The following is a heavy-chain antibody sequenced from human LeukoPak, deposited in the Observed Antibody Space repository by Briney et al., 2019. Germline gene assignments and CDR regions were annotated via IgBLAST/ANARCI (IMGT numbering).Heavy chain of an antibody. V-gene: IGHV1-69*01. CDR2: IIPIFGTA. Sequence: GSSVKVSCKASGGTFSSYAISWVRQAPGQGLEWMGGIIPIFGTANYAQKFQGRVTITADESTSTAYMELSSLRSEDTAVYYCAINPTIFGVVSFDYWGQGTLVTVSS. CDR1: GGTFSSYA. J-gene: IGHJ4*02. CDR3: AINPTIFGVVSFDY. D-gene: IGHD3-3*01.